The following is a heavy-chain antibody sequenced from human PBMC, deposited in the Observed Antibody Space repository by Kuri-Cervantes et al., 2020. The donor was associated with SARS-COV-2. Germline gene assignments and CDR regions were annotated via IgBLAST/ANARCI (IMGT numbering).Heavy chain of an antibody. CDR3: ARSYSGSYFDAFDI. CDR1: GFTFSSNS. V-gene: IGHV3-21*01. J-gene: IGHJ3*02. D-gene: IGHD1-26*01. CDR2: ISSSSSYI. Sequence: GESLKISCAASGFTFSSNSMNWVRQAPGKGLEWVSSISSSSSYIYYADSVKGRFTISRDNAKNTLYLQMNSLRAEDTAVYYCARSYSGSYFDAFDIWGQGTMVTVSS.